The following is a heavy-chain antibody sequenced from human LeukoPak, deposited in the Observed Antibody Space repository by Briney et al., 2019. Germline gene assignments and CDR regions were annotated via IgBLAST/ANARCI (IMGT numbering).Heavy chain of an antibody. D-gene: IGHD2-8*02. J-gene: IGHJ4*02. CDR3: AKASRGYCTGAFCYHFDS. Sequence: GGSLRLSCAASGFTFINNGMNWVRQAPGKGLEWVSYISSSSSTIYYGDSVKGRFTISRDNAKNSLYLQMNSLRAEDTAVYYCAKASRGYCTGAFCYHFDSWGPGTLVTVSS. V-gene: IGHV3-48*01. CDR2: ISSSSSTI. CDR1: GFTFINNG.